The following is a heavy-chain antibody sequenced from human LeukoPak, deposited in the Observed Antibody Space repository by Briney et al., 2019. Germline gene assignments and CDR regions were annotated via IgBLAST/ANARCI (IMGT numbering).Heavy chain of an antibody. CDR3: ARGGVMTGMDV. V-gene: IGHV1-18*01. J-gene: IGHJ6*02. Sequence: ASVKVSCTASVYSVTSYGISWVRQAPGQGLVWMGWIGPYNGNTNYAQKPRGRITMTADTSTTTVYMDLRSLRSDDTAVYFCARGGVMTGMDVRGPGTTVTVSS. CDR2: IGPYNGNT. D-gene: IGHD1-26*01. CDR1: VYSVTSYG.